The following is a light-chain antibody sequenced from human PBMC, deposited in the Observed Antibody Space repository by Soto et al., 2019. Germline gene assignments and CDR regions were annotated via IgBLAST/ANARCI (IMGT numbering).Light chain of an antibody. CDR3: QQYGNSPLT. CDR1: QGVRSSY. Sequence: EIVLTQSPGTLSLSPGERATLSCRASQGVRSSYFAWYQQKPGQAPRLLIFGASTRAPGIPDRFSGSGSGTDFTLTISKLEPEDFALFYCQQYGNSPLTFGGGTK. V-gene: IGKV3-20*01. J-gene: IGKJ4*01. CDR2: GAS.